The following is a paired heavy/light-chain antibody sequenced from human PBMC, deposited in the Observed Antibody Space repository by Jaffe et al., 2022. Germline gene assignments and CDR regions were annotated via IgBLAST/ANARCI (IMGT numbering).Heavy chain of an antibody. V-gene: IGHV3-30*02. CDR3: VKDRYCPGGVCYTESLDY. Sequence: QVQLVESGGGVLQPGGSLRLSCAASGFIFSNYGMHWVRQAPGKGLEWVTFIRYDGSNQYYGDSVKGRFTVSRDNSKNTLYLQMNNLGPEDTAFYYCVKDRYCPGGVCYTESLDYWGQGTLVTVSS. J-gene: IGHJ4*02. CDR1: GFIFSNYG. D-gene: IGHD2-8*02. CDR2: IRYDGSNQ.
Light chain of an antibody. CDR2: GAS. J-gene: IGKJ1*01. CDR1: QSVGSK. CDR3: QQYNIWPTWT. Sequence: EIVMTQSPATLSVSPGERATLSCRASQSVGSKLAWYQQKPGQAPRVLIYGASTRATGIPARFSGSGSGTEFTLTISSLQSEDFAVYYCQQYNIWPTWTFGQGTKVEIK. V-gene: IGKV3-15*01.